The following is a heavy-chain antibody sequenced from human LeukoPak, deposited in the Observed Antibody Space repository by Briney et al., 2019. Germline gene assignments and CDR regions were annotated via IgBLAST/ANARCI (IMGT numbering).Heavy chain of an antibody. CDR3: ARVRFVGPGRLAGFDP. D-gene: IGHD3-10*01. CDR2: IYTSGST. V-gene: IGHV4-4*07. J-gene: IGHJ5*02. Sequence: SETQSLSCTVSVGSISTYYWTWIRQPAGKGLEWIGRIYTSGSTNYNPSLKSRVTMSVDTSKNQFSLRLSSVTAADTAVYYCARVRFVGPGRLAGFDPWGQGTLVTVSS. CDR1: VGSISTYY.